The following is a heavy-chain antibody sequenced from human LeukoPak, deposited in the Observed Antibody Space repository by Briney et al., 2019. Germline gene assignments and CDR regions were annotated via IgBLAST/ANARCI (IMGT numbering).Heavy chain of an antibody. CDR3: ASLPLGSVYDSYPDY. V-gene: IGHV3-30-3*01. J-gene: IGHJ4*02. CDR1: GFTFSSYA. Sequence: GGSLRLSCAASGFTFSSYAMHWVRQAPGKGRVWVAVISYDGSNKYYADSVKGRFTISRDNYKNTLYLQMNRLRAGDTAVYYCASLPLGSVYDSYPDYWGQGTLVTVSS. CDR2: ISYDGSNK. D-gene: IGHD5/OR15-5a*01.